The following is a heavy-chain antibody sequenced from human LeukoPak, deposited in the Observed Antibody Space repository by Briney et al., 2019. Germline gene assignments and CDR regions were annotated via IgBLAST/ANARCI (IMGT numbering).Heavy chain of an antibody. CDR2: ISSSSSYI. CDR3: ARGWSYPYYFDY. D-gene: IGHD1-26*01. CDR1: GFTFSSYS. Sequence: GGSLRLSCAASGFTFSSYSMNWVRQAPGRGLEWVSSISSSSSYIYYADSVKGRFTISRDNAKNSLYLQMNSLRAEDTAVYYCARGWSYPYYFDYWGQGTLVTVSS. J-gene: IGHJ4*02. V-gene: IGHV3-21*01.